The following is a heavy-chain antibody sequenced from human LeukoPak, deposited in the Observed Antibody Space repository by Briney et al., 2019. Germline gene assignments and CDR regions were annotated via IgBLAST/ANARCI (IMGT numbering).Heavy chain of an antibody. J-gene: IGHJ2*01. D-gene: IGHD7-27*01. CDR2: LYYSGST. Sequence: SEALSLTCTVPGGSISSSSYYWGWIRQPPGKGMEWIGTLYYSGSTYYNPSLKSRVTISVDTSKNQFSLKLSSVTAADTAVYYCARNHQAHWGSYWYFDLWGRGTLVSVSS. CDR3: ARNHQAHWGSYWYFDL. CDR1: GGSISSSSYY. V-gene: IGHV4-39*01.